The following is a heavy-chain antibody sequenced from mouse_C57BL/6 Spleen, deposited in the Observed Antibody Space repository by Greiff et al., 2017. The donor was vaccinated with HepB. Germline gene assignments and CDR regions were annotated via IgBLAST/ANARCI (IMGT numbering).Heavy chain of an antibody. CDR3: ASPSSSTVVAPGFAY. V-gene: IGHV14-2*01. D-gene: IGHD1-1*01. CDR2: IDPEDGET. CDR1: GFNIKDYY. Sequence: VQLQQSGAELVKPGASVKLSCTASGFNIKDYYMHWVKQRTEQGLEWIGRIDPEDGETKYAPKFQGKAPITADTASNTAYLQLSSLTSEDTAVYYWASPSSSTVVAPGFAYWGQGTLVTVSA. J-gene: IGHJ3*01.